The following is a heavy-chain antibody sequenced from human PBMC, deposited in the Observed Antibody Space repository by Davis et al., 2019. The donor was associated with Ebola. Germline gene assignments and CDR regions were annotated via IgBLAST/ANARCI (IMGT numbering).Heavy chain of an antibody. Sequence: SETLSLTCAVSGGSFSGYYWSWIRQPPGKGLEWIGEINHSGSTNYNPSLKSRVTISVDTSKNQFSLKLSSVTAADTAVYYCARGGGIWGFDPWGQGTLVTVSS. J-gene: IGHJ5*02. D-gene: IGHD2/OR15-2a*01. V-gene: IGHV4-34*01. CDR2: INHSGST. CDR1: GGSFSGYY. CDR3: ARGGGIWGFDP.